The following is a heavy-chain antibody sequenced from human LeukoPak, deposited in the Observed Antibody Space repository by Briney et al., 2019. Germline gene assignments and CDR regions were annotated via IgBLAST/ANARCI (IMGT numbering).Heavy chain of an antibody. V-gene: IGHV3-9*03. CDR1: GFTFDDYA. CDR2: ISWNSGSV. Sequence: GGSLRLSCAASGFTFDDYAMHWVRQAPGKGLEWVSGISWNSGSVGYADSVKGRFTISRANAKNSLYLQMNSLRAEDMALYYCAKGGGGSGSTPLHYWGQGTLVTVSS. J-gene: IGHJ4*02. D-gene: IGHD3-10*01. CDR3: AKGGGGSGSTPLHY.